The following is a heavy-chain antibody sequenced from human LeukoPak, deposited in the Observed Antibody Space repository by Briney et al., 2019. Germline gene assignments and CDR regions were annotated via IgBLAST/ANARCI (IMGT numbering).Heavy chain of an antibody. CDR2: IYYSGST. CDR3: AREWFGGYFDY. Sequence: SETLSLTCTVSGVSISSGDYYWGWIRQPPGKGLEWIGYIYYSGSTYYNPSLKSRVTISVDTSKNQFSLKLSSVTAADTAVYYCAREWFGGYFDYWGQGTLVTVSS. CDR1: GVSISSGDYY. V-gene: IGHV4-30-4*01. D-gene: IGHD3-10*01. J-gene: IGHJ4*02.